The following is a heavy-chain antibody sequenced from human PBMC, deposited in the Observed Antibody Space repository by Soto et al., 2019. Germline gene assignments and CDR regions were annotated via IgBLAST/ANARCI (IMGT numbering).Heavy chain of an antibody. J-gene: IGHJ5*01. Sequence: QVQLQESGPGLVKPSETLSLTCTVSGGSISSYYWSWIRQPPGKGLEWIGFILYGGSTSYNPSLNSRVTKTIDTSEHQCSLKLNSVTPADTAVYYCASLTGDPALSFDSWGQGTLVAVSS. V-gene: IGHV4-59*01. D-gene: IGHD3-10*01. CDR1: GGSISSYY. CDR2: ILYGGST. CDR3: ASLTGDPALSFDS.